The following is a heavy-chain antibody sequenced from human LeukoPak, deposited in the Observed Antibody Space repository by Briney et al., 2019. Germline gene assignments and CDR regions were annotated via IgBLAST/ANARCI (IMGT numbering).Heavy chain of an antibody. CDR3: ARERYVGSAPNFDY. Sequence: SETLSLTCTVSGGSISSGGYYWSWIRQPPGKGLEWIGYIYHSGSTYYNPSLKSRVTISVDRSKNQFSLKLSSVTAADTAVYYCARERYVGSAPNFDYWGQGTLVTVSS. V-gene: IGHV4-30-2*01. D-gene: IGHD5-12*01. CDR1: GGSISSGGYY. CDR2: IYHSGST. J-gene: IGHJ4*02.